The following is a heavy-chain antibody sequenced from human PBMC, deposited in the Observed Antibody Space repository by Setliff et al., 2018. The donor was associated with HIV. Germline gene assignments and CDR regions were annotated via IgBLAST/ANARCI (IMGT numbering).Heavy chain of an antibody. V-gene: IGHV1-2*02. CDR2: INPNTGGT. J-gene: IGHJ4*02. Sequence: ASVKVSCKASGYYFTAYYMHWVRQAPGQGLEWMGWINPNTGGTQYAQKFQGRVTVTRDTPIRTAYMELKSLRSDDTAVYYCAKTGPKDGYSSDFWGQGAPVTVSS. D-gene: IGHD4-4*01. CDR1: GYYFTAYY. CDR3: AKTGPKDGYSSDF.